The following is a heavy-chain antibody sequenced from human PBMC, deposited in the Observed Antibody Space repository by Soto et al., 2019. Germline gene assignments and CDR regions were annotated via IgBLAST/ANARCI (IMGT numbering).Heavy chain of an antibody. Sequence: QVQLVQSGAEVKKPGASVKVSCKASGYTFTSYDINWVRQATGQGLEWMGWMNPNSGNTGYAQKFQGRVTMTRNTSMSTAYMELSSLRSEDTAVYYCVRGDSSGWHTWFDPWGQGTLVTVSS. V-gene: IGHV1-8*01. J-gene: IGHJ5*02. D-gene: IGHD6-19*01. CDR3: VRGDSSGWHTWFDP. CDR2: MNPNSGNT. CDR1: GYTFTSYD.